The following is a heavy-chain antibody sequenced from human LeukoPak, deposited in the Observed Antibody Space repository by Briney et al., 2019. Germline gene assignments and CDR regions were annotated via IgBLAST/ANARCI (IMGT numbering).Heavy chain of an antibody. CDR3: ARGHDSSGYYYVD. CDR2: IYSGGST. Sequence: PGGSLRLSCVASGFTVSSNYMSWVRQAPGKGLERVSVIYSGGSTYYADSVKGRFTISRDNSKNTLYLRMNSLRAEDTAVYYCARGHDSSGYYYVDWGQGTLVTVSS. V-gene: IGHV3-53*01. CDR1: GFTVSSNY. J-gene: IGHJ4*02. D-gene: IGHD3-22*01.